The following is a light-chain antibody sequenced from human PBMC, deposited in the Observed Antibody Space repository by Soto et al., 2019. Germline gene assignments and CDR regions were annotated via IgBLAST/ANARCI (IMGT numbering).Light chain of an antibody. CDR3: QHFGASPGS. J-gene: IGKJ5*01. CDR2: GAS. Sequence: EIVLRQYQGTRSVSAEERDLRCRRTSQSVSSTYLAWCKQKPGQAHRLLIYGASTRATGIPDRFSGTGSGTDFAITLSRLEPEDFEVYNGQHFGASPGSFGQGTRLEIK. V-gene: IGKV3-20*01. CDR1: QSVSSTY.